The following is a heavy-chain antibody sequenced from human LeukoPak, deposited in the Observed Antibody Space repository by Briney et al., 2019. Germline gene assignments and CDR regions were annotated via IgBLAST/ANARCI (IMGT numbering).Heavy chain of an antibody. CDR1: GYSFTIYW. J-gene: IGHJ5*02. CDR3: ARKRGGYDYPMWFDP. V-gene: IGHV5-51*01. Sequence: GESLKISCKGSGYSFTIYWIGWVRQMLGKGLEWMGIIYPGDSDTRYSPSFQGQVTISADKSISTAYLQWSSMKASDTAMYYCARKRGGYDYPMWFDPWGQGTLVTVSS. D-gene: IGHD5-12*01. CDR2: IYPGDSDT.